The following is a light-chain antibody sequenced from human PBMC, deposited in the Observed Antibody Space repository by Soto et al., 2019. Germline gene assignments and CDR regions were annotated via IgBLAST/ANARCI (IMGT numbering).Light chain of an antibody. Sequence: FMLTQPHSVSESPGKTVTISCTRSSGSIASNYVQWYQQSPGSAPTTVIYEDNQRPSGVPDRFSGSIDSSSNSASLTISGLKTEDEADYYCQSYDSSNHVVFGGGTKLTVL. CDR1: SGSIASNY. CDR2: EDN. V-gene: IGLV6-57*03. CDR3: QSYDSSNHVV. J-gene: IGLJ2*01.